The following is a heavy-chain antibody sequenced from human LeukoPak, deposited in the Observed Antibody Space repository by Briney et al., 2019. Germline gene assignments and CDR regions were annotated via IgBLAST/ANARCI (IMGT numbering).Heavy chain of an antibody. V-gene: IGHV3-30*02. CDR2: IRYDGSNK. J-gene: IGHJ4*02. CDR1: GFTFSSYG. D-gene: IGHD2-2*01. CDR3: ARAPKGYCSSTSCLFDY. Sequence: GGSLRLSCAASGFTFSSYGMHWVRQAPGKGLEWVAFIRYDGSNKYYADSVKGRFTISRDNSKNTLYLQMNSLRAEDTAVYYCARAPKGYCSSTSCLFDYWGQGTLVTVSS.